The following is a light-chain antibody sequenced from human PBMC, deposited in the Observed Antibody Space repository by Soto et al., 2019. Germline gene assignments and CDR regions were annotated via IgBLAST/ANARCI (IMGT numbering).Light chain of an antibody. CDR1: QRMSRH. CDR3: QQYNNWPLT. J-gene: IGKJ4*01. Sequence: ETALTQSPATLSVFPGERATLSCRASQRMSRHLAWNQPPSGPAPRLIIIGASTRATGIPARFTGSGSGTEFTLTISSLQSEDVAVYYCQQYNNWPLTCGGGTKVDIK. CDR2: GAS. V-gene: IGKV3-15*01.